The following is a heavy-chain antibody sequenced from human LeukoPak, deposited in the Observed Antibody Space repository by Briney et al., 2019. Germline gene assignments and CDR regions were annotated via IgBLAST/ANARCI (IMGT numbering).Heavy chain of an antibody. J-gene: IGHJ4*02. D-gene: IGHD3-22*01. V-gene: IGHV3-7*03. CDR3: ARGYYDSSTTEHTYHYFDY. CDR1: GFTFSSCW. Sequence: GGSLRLSCAASGFTFSSCWMSWVRQAPGKGLEWVANIKQDGSEKYYVDSVKGRFTISRDNAKNSLYLQMNSLRAEDTAVYYCARGYYDSSTTEHTYHYFDYWGQGTLVTVSS. CDR2: IKQDGSEK.